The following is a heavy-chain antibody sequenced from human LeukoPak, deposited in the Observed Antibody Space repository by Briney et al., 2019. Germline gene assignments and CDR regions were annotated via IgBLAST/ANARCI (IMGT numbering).Heavy chain of an antibody. CDR2: IYTSWST. V-gene: IGHV4-61*02. D-gene: IGHD5-18*01. Sequence: SQTLSLTCTVSGGSLSRGSYYWSWIPQPAGKGLEWIGRIYTSWSTNYNPTLKSRVAISVDTSKNQYSQKLSSVTAADTGVYYCARDSGYSYGYCYYYGMDVWGQGTTVTVSS. CDR3: ARDSGYSYGYCYYYGMDV. CDR1: GGSLSRGSYY. J-gene: IGHJ6*02.